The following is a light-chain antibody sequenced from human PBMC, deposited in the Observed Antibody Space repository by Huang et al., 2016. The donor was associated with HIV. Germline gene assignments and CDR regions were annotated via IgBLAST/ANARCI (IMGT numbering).Light chain of an antibody. J-gene: IGKJ2*01. CDR3: MQSVQVPMYT. CDR2: EVA. CDR1: QSLRHSDGTTF. Sequence: DIVLTQTPLSLSVAPGQAASISCKSTQSLRHSDGTTFLYVYLQRPGQSPHLLISEVATRCSGGPDRVSGSGSGTNFTLKISRVEAEDVGIYYCMQSVQVPMYTFGQGTKLEI. V-gene: IGKV2D-29*02.